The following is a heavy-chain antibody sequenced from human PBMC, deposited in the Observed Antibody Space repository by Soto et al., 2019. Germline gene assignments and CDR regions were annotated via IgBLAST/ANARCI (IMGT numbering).Heavy chain of an antibody. CDR1: GFTFDDFA. Sequence: GGSLRLSCAASGFTFDDFAMCWVRQVPGKGLEWISLVNWGGDTTFYAESVKGRYIISRDNSKNSVYLQMNSLRSEDSAVYYCAKGAAVTTHYQYYGMDVGGQGTTVTVS. J-gene: IGHJ6*02. D-gene: IGHD4-17*01. CDR3: AKGAAVTTHYQYYGMDV. V-gene: IGHV3-43D*04. CDR2: VNWGGDTT.